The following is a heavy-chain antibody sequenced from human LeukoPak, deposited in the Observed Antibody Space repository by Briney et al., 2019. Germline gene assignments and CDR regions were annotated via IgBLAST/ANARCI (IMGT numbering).Heavy chain of an antibody. CDR1: GGSFSGYY. D-gene: IGHD1-26*01. CDR2: INHSGST. Sequence: PSETLSLTCAVYGGSFSGYYWSWIRQPPGKGLEWIGEINHSGSTNYNPSLKSRVTISVDTSKNQFSLKLSSVTAADMAVYYCASRRRGRSGYYFDYWGQGTLVPVSS. J-gene: IGHJ4*02. V-gene: IGHV4-34*01. CDR3: ASRRRGRSGYYFDY.